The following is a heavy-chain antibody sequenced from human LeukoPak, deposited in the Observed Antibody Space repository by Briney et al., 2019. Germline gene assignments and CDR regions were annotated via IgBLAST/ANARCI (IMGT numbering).Heavy chain of an antibody. CDR1: GFTFSSYS. J-gene: IGHJ3*02. CDR2: ISSSSSYI. CDR3: AREGAVIPAFDI. D-gene: IGHD3-16*02. Sequence: GGSLRLSCAASGFTFSSYSMNWVRQAPGKGLEWVSSISSSSSYIYYADSVKGRFTISRDNAKNSLYLQMNSLRAEDTAVYYCAREGAVIPAFDIWGQGTMVTVSS. V-gene: IGHV3-21*01.